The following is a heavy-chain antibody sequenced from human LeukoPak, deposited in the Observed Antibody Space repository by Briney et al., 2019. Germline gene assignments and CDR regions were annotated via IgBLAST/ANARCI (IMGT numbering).Heavy chain of an antibody. Sequence: GGSLRLSCAASGFTFSRYSMHWIRQAPGKGLEYVSAIDFNGRDTYYAHSVKGRFTISRDNSKNTLYLQMNSLRAEDTAVYYCARRAGAYSHPYDYWGQGTLVTVSS. CDR1: GFTFSRYS. V-gene: IGHV3-64*01. CDR2: IDFNGRDT. CDR3: ARRAGAYSHPYDY. J-gene: IGHJ4*02. D-gene: IGHD4/OR15-4a*01.